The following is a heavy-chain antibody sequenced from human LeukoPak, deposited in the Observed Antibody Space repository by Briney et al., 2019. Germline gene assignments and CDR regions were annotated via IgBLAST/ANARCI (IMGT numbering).Heavy chain of an antibody. CDR3: ARASGSTRPLYYMDV. CDR1: GGSISSGGYY. D-gene: IGHD2-2*01. V-gene: IGHV4-31*03. Sequence: SEALSLTCTVSGGSISSGGYYWSWIRQHPGKGLEWIGYIYYSGSPYYNPSLKSRVTISVDTSKNQFSLKLSSVTAADTAVYYCARASGSTRPLYYMDVWGKGTTVTVSS. J-gene: IGHJ6*03. CDR2: IYYSGSP.